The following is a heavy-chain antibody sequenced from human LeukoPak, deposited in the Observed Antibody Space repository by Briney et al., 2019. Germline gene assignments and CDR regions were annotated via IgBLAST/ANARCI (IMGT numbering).Heavy chain of an antibody. J-gene: IGHJ6*03. V-gene: IGHV1-46*01. CDR2: INPSGGST. Sequence: ASVKVSCKASGYTFTSYYMHWVRQAPGQGLEWMGIINPSGGSTSYAQKFQGRVTMTRDMSTSTVYMELSSLRSEDTAVYYCARGLWFGESPPYYYYYMDVWGKGTTVTISS. D-gene: IGHD3-10*01. CDR1: GYTFTSYY. CDR3: ARGLWFGESPPYYYYYMDV.